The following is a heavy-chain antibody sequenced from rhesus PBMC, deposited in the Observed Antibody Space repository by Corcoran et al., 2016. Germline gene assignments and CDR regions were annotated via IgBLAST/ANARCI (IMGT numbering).Heavy chain of an antibody. V-gene: IGHV2-95*01. CDR2: IYWNDSK. D-gene: IGHD6-13*01. CDR1: GFSISTTGTG. CDR3: ARYSSWTTFFDY. Sequence: QVTLKESGPALVKPTQTLTLTCTFSGFSISTTGTGVGWIRPPPGKALEWLASIYWNDSKYYSTSLKSRLTISKDTSKNQVVLTMTNMDPVDTATYYCARYSSWTTFFDYWGQGVLVTVSS. J-gene: IGHJ4*01.